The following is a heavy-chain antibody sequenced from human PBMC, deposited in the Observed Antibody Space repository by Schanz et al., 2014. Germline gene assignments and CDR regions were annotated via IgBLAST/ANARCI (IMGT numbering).Heavy chain of an antibody. CDR1: GYSFTDYA. D-gene: IGHD2-2*01. CDR2: INPSSGTT. V-gene: IGHV1-46*03. CDR3: ARGGFFDSTSFDS. J-gene: IGHJ4*02. Sequence: QVQLVQSGGEVKKPGASVRVSCKASGYSFTDYAIHWVRQAPGQGLEWMGIINPSSGTTRIAQNFQGRLTVTRDTSTSTVNMELSSLRSEDTAVYYCARGGFFDSTSFDSWGQGTLVTVSS.